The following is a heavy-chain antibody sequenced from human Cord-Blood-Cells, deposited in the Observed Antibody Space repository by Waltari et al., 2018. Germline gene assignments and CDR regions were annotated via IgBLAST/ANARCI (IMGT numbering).Heavy chain of an antibody. CDR2: INSDGSST. V-gene: IGHV3-74*01. J-gene: IGHJ4*02. CDR1: GLPFSSYW. CDR3: ARARKGCFDY. Sequence: EVQLVESGGGLVQPGGSLRLSCSASGLPFSSYWMHWVRQAPGKGLVWVSRINSDGSSTSYADSVKGRFTISRDNAKNTLYLQMNSLRAEDTAVYYCARARKGCFDYWGQGTLVTVSS. D-gene: IGHD6-19*01.